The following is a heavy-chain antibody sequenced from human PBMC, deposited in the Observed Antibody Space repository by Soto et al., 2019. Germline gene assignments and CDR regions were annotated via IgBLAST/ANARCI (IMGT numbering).Heavy chain of an antibody. V-gene: IGHV3-23*01. CDR3: AKEGDIGVYDFLAPQNYYFDY. D-gene: IGHD5-12*01. Sequence: PGGSLRLSCAASGFTFSSYAMSWVRQAPGKGLEWVSAISGSGGSTYYADSVKGRFTISRDNSKNTLYLQMNSLRAEDTAVYYCAKEGDIGVYDFLAPQNYYFDYRGQRTLVTVSS. CDR1: GFTFSSYA. CDR2: ISGSGGST. J-gene: IGHJ4*02.